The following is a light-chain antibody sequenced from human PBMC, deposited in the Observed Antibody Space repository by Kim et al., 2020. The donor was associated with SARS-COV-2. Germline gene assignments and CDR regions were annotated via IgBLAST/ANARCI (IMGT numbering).Light chain of an antibody. CDR3: SSYASNIAWV. V-gene: IGLV2-8*01. Sequence: VTISDHGTSSDVGGYNDVYWYQQHQGRGPNLMIYEVGRRPSGVPDRFSGSKSGNTASMTVSGLQAEDEADYYCSSYASNIAWVFGGETQLTVL. J-gene: IGLJ3*02. CDR2: EVG. CDR1: SSDVGGYND.